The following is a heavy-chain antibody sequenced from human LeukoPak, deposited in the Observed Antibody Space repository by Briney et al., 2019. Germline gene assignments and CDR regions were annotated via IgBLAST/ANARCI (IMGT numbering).Heavy chain of an antibody. V-gene: IGHV4-61*02. CDR2: IYTSEST. D-gene: IGHD3-16*01. CDR3: AREGYAPYNWFDP. CDR1: GGSISSSNYY. Sequence: SETLSLTCSVSGGSISSSNYYWSWIRQPAGKGLEWIGRIYTSESTNYNPSLKSRVTISVDTSRNQFSLKLSSVTAADTAVYYCAREGYAPYNWFDPWGQGTLVTVSS. J-gene: IGHJ5*02.